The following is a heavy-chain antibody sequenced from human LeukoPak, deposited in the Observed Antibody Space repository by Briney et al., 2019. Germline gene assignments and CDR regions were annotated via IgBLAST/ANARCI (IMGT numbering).Heavy chain of an antibody. CDR1: GYSISSGYY. CDR3: AGEGVTMVRGAHDY. J-gene: IGHJ4*02. V-gene: IGHV4-38-2*02. Sequence: SETLSRTRIIAGYSISSGYYWVWIRQPPGKGLEWIGSIYHSGSTYYNPSIKSQVTISVDTAKNQFSLKLSSVTAADTDVYYCAGEGVTMVRGAHDYWGQGTLVTV. D-gene: IGHD3-10*01. CDR2: IYHSGST.